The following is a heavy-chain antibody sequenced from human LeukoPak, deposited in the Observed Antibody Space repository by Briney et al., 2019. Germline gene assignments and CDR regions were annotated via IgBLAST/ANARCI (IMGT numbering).Heavy chain of an antibody. J-gene: IGHJ3*01. CDR2: IEGDGPGT. Sequence: PGRSLRLSRAPSRFFFSNYAITWVRQAPRNGLEWVSSIEGDGPGTYHADSVGCWFIVSRANSKNTLFRPMNRLRTEAAAISYCAKDSVSQNGIFDPFDVWGLGTLVTVSS. D-gene: IGHD2-15*01. CDR1: RFFFSNYA. CDR3: AKDSVSQNGIFDPFDV. V-gene: IGHV3-23*01.